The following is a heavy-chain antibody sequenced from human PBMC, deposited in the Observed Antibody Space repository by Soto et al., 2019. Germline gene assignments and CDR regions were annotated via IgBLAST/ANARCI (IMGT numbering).Heavy chain of an antibody. CDR2: ISGGGGST. CDR3: AKDSGRGKDY. J-gene: IGHJ4*02. Sequence: EVQLLDSGGGLVQPGGSLRLSCVASGFTFSTYAMTWVRQAPGKGLEWVSGISGGGGSTHYADSVKGRFTISRDNSKNTLYLQLNSLRAEDTAIYYCAKDSGRGKDYWGQGTLVTVSS. V-gene: IGHV3-23*01. D-gene: IGHD1-26*01. CDR1: GFTFSTYA.